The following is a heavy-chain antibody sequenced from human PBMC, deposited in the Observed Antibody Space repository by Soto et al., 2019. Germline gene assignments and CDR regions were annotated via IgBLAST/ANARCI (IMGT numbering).Heavy chain of an antibody. CDR3: ARGTGDRGAFDI. D-gene: IGHD7-27*01. V-gene: IGHV3-74*01. J-gene: IGHJ3*02. CDR1: GFTFSSYW. Sequence: GESLKISCAASGFTFSSYWMHWVRQAPGKGLVWVSRINSDGSSTSYADSVKGRFTISRDNAKNTLYLQMNSLRAEDTAVYYCARGTGDRGAFDIWGQGTMVTVSS. CDR2: INSDGSST.